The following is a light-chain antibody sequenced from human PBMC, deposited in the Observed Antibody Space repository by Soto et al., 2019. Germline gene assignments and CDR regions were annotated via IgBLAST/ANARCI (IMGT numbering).Light chain of an antibody. CDR1: QSVSSK. V-gene: IGKV3-20*01. CDR2: GAS. Sequence: EIVMTQSPATLSVSPGERATLSCRASQSVSSKVAWYQQKPGQAPRLLIYGASNRATGIPDRFSGSGSGTDFTLTISRLEPEDFAVYYCQQYGGSPRTFGQGTKVDIK. CDR3: QQYGGSPRT. J-gene: IGKJ1*01.